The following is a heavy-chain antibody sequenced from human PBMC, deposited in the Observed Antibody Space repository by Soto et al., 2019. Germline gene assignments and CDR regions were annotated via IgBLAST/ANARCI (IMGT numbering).Heavy chain of an antibody. CDR2: IYHSGST. CDR1: GGSISSGGYS. V-gene: IGHV4-30-2*01. J-gene: IGHJ5*02. D-gene: IGHD1-26*01. CDR3: ARYSTDWFDP. Sequence: SETLSLTCAVSGGSISSGGYSWSWIRQPPGKGLEWIGYIYHSGSTYYNPSLKSRVTISVDRSKNQFSLKLSFVTAADTAVYYCARYSTDWFDPWGQGTLVTVSS.